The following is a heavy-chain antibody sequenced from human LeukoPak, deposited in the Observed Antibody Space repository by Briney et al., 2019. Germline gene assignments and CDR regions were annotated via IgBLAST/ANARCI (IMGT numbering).Heavy chain of an antibody. V-gene: IGHV4-34*01. Sequence: SETLSLTCAVYGGSFSGYYWSWIRQPPGKGLEWIGGINHSGSTNYNPSPKGRVTISVDTSKNQFSLKLSSVTAADTAVYYCARTNSGPMDVWGQGTTVTVSS. J-gene: IGHJ6*02. CDR1: GGSFSGYY. CDR2: INHSGST. CDR3: ARTNSGPMDV. D-gene: IGHD4-23*01.